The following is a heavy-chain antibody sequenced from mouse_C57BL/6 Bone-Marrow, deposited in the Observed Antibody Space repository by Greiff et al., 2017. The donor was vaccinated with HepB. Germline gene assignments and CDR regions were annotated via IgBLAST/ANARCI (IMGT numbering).Heavy chain of an antibody. D-gene: IGHD1-1*01. CDR1: GYSITSGYY. CDR2: ISYDGSN. V-gene: IGHV3-6*01. Sequence: ESGPGLVKPSQSLSLTCSVTGYSITSGYYWNWIRQFPGNKLEWMGYISYDGSNNYNPSLKNRISITRDTSKNQFFLKLNSVTTEDTATYYCARERDYYGSSPCYAMDYWGQGTSVTVSS. CDR3: ARERDYYGSSPCYAMDY. J-gene: IGHJ4*01.